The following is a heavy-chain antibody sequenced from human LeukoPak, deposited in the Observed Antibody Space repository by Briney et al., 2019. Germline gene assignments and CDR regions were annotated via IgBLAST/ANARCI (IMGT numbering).Heavy chain of an antibody. J-gene: IGHJ6*03. CDR2: IKQDGSEK. CDR3: ARDVYGSGSYYYYYYYMDV. V-gene: IGHV3-7*01. CDR1: GFTFSSYW. Sequence: GGSLRLSCAASGFTFSSYWMSWVRQAPGKGLEWVANIKQDGSEKYYVDSVRGRSTISRDNAKNSLYLQMNSLRAEDTAVYYCARDVYGSGSYYYYYYYMDVWGKGTTVTVSS. D-gene: IGHD3-10*01.